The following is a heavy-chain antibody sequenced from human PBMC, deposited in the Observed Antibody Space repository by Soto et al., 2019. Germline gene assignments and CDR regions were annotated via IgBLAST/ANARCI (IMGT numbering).Heavy chain of an antibody. CDR2: IYYTGST. D-gene: IGHD5-18*01. CDR1: GGSISSSSYY. CDR3: ARAMVTIDY. V-gene: IGHV4-39*07. Sequence: PSETLSLTCTVSGGSISSSSYYWGWIRQPPGKGLEWIGSIYYTGSTYYNPSLKSRVTISVDTSKNQFSLKLNSVTAADTAVYFCARAMVTIDYWGQGTLVTVSS. J-gene: IGHJ4*02.